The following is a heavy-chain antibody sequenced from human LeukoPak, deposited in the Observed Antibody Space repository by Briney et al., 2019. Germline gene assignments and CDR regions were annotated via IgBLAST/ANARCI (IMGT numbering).Heavy chain of an antibody. CDR3: AMEGYSGNYPAY. Sequence: GGSLRLSCEASGFTFSDYSMNWVRQAPGKGLEWVSSISSSSSYIYYADSVKGRFTISRDNAKNSLYLQMNSLRAEDTAVYYCAMEGYSGNYPAYWGQGTLVTVSS. CDR2: ISSSSSYI. V-gene: IGHV3-21*01. J-gene: IGHJ4*02. CDR1: GFTFSDYS. D-gene: IGHD1-26*01.